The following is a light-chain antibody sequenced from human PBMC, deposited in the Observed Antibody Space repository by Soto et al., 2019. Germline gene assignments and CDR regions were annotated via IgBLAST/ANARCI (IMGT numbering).Light chain of an antibody. V-gene: IGKV1-27*01. Sequence: IRITQPPSSFSASTGDRVTITCLASQGISSYLAWYQQKPGKAPKPLIYAASTLQSGVPSRFSGSGSGTDCTLTISSLQPEDVTTYYCQKYNSASLTFGGGTKVDIK. CDR2: AAS. CDR3: QKYNSASLT. CDR1: QGISSY. J-gene: IGKJ4*01.